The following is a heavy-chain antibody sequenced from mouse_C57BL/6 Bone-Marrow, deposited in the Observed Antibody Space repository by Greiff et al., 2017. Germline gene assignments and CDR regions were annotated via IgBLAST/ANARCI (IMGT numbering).Heavy chain of an antibody. CDR1: GFNIKNTY. CDR2: IDPANGNT. J-gene: IGHJ1*03. V-gene: IGHV14-3*01. CDR3: GRDYGSGWWYFDV. Sequence: VQLQQSVAELVRPGASVKLSCTASGFNIKNTYMHWVKQRPEQGLEWIGRIDPANGNTKYAPKFQGKATLTADTSSNTAYLQLSSLTSEDTAVCYWGRDYGSGWWYFDVWGTGTTVTVSS. D-gene: IGHD1-1*01.